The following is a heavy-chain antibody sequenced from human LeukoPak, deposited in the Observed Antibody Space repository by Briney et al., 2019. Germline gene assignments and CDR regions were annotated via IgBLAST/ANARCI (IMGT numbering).Heavy chain of an antibody. CDR2: ISYDGGNK. D-gene: IGHD5-12*01. Sequence: PGRSLRLSCAASGFTFSSYDMHWVRQAPGQGLEWVAVISYDGGNKYYADSVRGRFTISRDNSKNTLYLQMNSLRAEDTAVYYCAKEGGGNLVATLFDYWGQGTLVTVSS. V-gene: IGHV3-30*18. J-gene: IGHJ4*02. CDR3: AKEGGGNLVATLFDY. CDR1: GFTFSSYD.